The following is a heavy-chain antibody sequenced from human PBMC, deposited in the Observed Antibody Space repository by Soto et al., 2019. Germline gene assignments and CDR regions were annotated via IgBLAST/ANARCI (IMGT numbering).Heavy chain of an antibody. V-gene: IGHV5-51*01. CDR1: GCSSTNYW. CDR2: INPDDSDT. Sequence: GESLDISCQNSGCSSTNYWIGWVRRVPGRGLELVGIINPDDSDTRYGPSFRGQVSISADKSINTAYLQWTNLKPSDTSTFSCVTVDGYGYGSARAFYYYGLDVWGQGTTVTVSS. J-gene: IGHJ6*02. CDR3: VTVDGYGYGSARAFYYYGLDV. D-gene: IGHD3-10*01.